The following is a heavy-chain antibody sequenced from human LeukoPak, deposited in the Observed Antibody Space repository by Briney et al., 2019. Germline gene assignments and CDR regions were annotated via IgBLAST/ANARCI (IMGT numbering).Heavy chain of an antibody. D-gene: IGHD1-26*01. CDR2: ISGSGGST. CDR1: GFTFSSHA. J-gene: IGHJ3*01. CDR3: AKGSRGNYYGSTFDV. V-gene: IGHV3-23*01. Sequence: GGSLRLSCAASGFTFSSHAMNWVRQATGKGLEWVSSISGSGGSTYYADSVKGRFTISRDNSKNTLYVQMNSLRAEDTAVYYCAKGSRGNYYGSTFDVWGQGTTVTVSS.